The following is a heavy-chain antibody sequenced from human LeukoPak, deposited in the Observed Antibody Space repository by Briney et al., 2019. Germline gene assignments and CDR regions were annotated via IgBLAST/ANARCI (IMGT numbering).Heavy chain of an antibody. Sequence: VASVKVSCKASGYTFTSYGISWVRQAPGQGLEWMGWISAYNGNTNYAQKLQGRVTMTTDTSTSTAYMELRSLRSDDTAVYYCARDFWQPRREAFDIWGQGTMVTVSS. V-gene: IGHV1-18*01. CDR3: ARDFWQPRREAFDI. CDR2: ISAYNGNT. D-gene: IGHD2/OR15-2a*01. CDR1: GYTFTSYG. J-gene: IGHJ3*02.